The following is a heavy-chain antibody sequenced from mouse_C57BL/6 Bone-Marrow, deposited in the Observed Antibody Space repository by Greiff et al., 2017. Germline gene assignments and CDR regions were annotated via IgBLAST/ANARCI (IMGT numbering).Heavy chain of an antibody. CDR3: VRESLYGNYDYYAMDY. J-gene: IGHJ4*01. Sequence: EVKVVESGGGLVQPKGSLKLSCAASGFTFNTYAMHWVRQAPGKGLEWVARIRSKSSNYATYYADSVKDRFTISRDDSKSMLYLQMNNLKTEDTAMYYFVRESLYGNYDYYAMDYWGQGTSVTVSS. V-gene: IGHV10-3*01. CDR2: IRSKSSNYAT. D-gene: IGHD2-1*01. CDR1: GFTFNTYA.